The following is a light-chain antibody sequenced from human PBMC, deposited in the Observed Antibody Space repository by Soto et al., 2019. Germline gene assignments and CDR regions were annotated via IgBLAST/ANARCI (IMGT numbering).Light chain of an antibody. CDR2: DAS. Sequence: EIVWTQAPDALCLTPGERATLSCRASQSVGSYLAWYQQQPGQAPRLLINDASHRAAGIPARFSGSGSGTDFTLSISSLETEDFAVYYCQQYGYSPITFGQGTRLEIK. V-gene: IGKV3-11*01. CDR1: QSVGSY. J-gene: IGKJ5*01. CDR3: QQYGYSPIT.